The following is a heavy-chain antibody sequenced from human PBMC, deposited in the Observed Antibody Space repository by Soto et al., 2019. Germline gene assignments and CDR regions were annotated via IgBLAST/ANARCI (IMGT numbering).Heavy chain of an antibody. J-gene: IGHJ4*02. V-gene: IGHV3-9*01. CDR3: AVYGYGVSAAAY. Sequence: PGGSLRLSCAASGFTLDDYAMHWVRQAPGKGLEWVSGISWNSGSIGYVFSVRGRFTISRDNVENSLYLQLNSMRPEDTAVYYCAVYGYGVSAAAYWGQGTLVTVYS. CDR1: GFTLDDYA. D-gene: IGHD4-17*01. CDR2: ISWNSGSI.